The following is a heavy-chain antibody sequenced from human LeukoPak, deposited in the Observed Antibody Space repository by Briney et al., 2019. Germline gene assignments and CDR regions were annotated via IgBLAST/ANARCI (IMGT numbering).Heavy chain of an antibody. CDR2: IIPMSSTT. D-gene: IGHD3-3*01. CDR1: GGTFSSHS. J-gene: IGHJ4*02. CDR3: ARPRTYYDSWSGYPPFDY. Sequence: PGASVKVSCKASGGTFSSHSFNWVRQAPGQRLEWLGGIIPMSSTTKYAQNFQGRVTITADESTTTAFMELSSLRPEDTAVYYCARPRTYYDSWSGYPPFDYWGQGTLLTVSS. V-gene: IGHV1-69*01.